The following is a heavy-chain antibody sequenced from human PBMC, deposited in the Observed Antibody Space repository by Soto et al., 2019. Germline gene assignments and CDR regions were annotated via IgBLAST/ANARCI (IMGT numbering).Heavy chain of an antibody. CDR1: GFTFEDYA. CDR3: AKDFTDYYYYMDV. CDR2: ISWNSASI. D-gene: IGHD2-8*02. J-gene: IGHJ6*03. V-gene: IGHV3-9*01. Sequence: DVQLVESGGGLVQPGRSLRLSCAASGFTFEDYAMHWVRQAPGKGLEWVSGISWNSASIGYAESVKGRFTISRDNAKNSLYLQMNSLRCEDTALYYCAKDFTDYYYYMDVWGKGTTVTVPS.